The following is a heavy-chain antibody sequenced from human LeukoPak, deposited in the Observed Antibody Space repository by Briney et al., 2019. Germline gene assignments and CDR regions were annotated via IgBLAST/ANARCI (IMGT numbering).Heavy chain of an antibody. J-gene: IGHJ5*02. V-gene: IGHV4-4*02. CDR2: VNLQGST. CDR3: ARANYYESSVHLNWFDP. Sequence: SETLSLTCGVSGGSITSTNYWTWVRQPPGKGLEWIGEVNLQGSTNYNPSLMGRVAISVDMSENHISLQLTSVTAADTAVYYCARANYYESSVHLNWFDPWGQGTLVSVSS. D-gene: IGHD3-22*01. CDR1: GGSITSTNY.